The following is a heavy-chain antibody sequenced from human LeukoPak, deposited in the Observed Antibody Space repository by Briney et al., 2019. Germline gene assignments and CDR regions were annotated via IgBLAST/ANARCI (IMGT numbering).Heavy chain of an antibody. J-gene: IGHJ4*02. D-gene: IGHD1-26*01. Sequence: GGSLRLSCAASGFTFSSYAMSWVRQAPGKGLEWVSAISGSGGSTYYADSVKGRFTISRYNSKNTLYLQMNSLRAEDTAVYYCAKDPWEPHEYYFDYWGQGTLVTVSS. CDR2: ISGSGGST. CDR3: AKDPWEPHEYYFDY. CDR1: GFTFSSYA. V-gene: IGHV3-23*01.